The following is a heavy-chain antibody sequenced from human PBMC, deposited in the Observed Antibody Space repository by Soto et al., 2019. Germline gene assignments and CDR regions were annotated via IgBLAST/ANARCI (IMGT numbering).Heavy chain of an antibody. Sequence: EVQLVESGGGLVKPGGSLRLSCAASGFTFSSYSMNWVRQAPGKGLEWVSSISSSSSYIYYADSVKGRFTISRDNAKNSLYLQMYSLRAEATAVYYCARDCGPYYYYGMAVWGQGTTVTVSS. CDR3: ARDCGPYYYYGMAV. D-gene: IGHD2-21*01. CDR2: ISSSSSYI. V-gene: IGHV3-21*01. J-gene: IGHJ6*02. CDR1: GFTFSSYS.